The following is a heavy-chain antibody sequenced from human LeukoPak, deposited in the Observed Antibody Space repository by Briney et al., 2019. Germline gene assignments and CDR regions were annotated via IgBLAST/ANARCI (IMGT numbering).Heavy chain of an antibody. CDR1: GFTFSSYA. CDR2: ISGSGGST. V-gene: IGHV3-23*01. Sequence: GGSLRLSCAASGFTFSSYAMSWVRQAPGKGLEWVSGISGSGGSTYYADSVKGRFTISRDNSKNTLYLQMNSLRAEDTAVYYCATGGGSYSYYFDYWGQGTLVTVSS. CDR3: ATGGGSYSYYFDY. D-gene: IGHD1-26*01. J-gene: IGHJ4*02.